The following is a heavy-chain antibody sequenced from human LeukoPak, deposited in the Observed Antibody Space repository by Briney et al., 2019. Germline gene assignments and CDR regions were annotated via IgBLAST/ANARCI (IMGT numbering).Heavy chain of an antibody. D-gene: IGHD6-6*01. J-gene: IGHJ6*03. CDR2: IYYSGST. V-gene: IGHV4-59*01. CDR3: ARVPRIGQLMYYYYYMDV. Sequence: SETLSLTCTVSGGSISSYYWSWIRQPPGKGLEWIGYIYYSGSTNHNPSLKSRVTISVDTSKNQFSLKLSSVTAADTAVYYCARVPRIGQLMYYYYYMDVWGKGTTVTVSS. CDR1: GGSISSYY.